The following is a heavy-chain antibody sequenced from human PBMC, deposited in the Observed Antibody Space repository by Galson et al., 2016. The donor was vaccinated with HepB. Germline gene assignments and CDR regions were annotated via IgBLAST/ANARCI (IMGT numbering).Heavy chain of an antibody. D-gene: IGHD3-3*02. CDR3: ARIHHFWSAGFVGGDGMDV. CDR2: IDWDDGK. Sequence: PALVKPTQTLTLTCTFSGFSLSPSGMCVTWIRQPPGKALEWLALIDWDDGKYYSASLKTRLTISKDTSKNLVVLTMTNMDPADTATYYCARIHHFWSAGFVGGDGMDVWGQGTTVTVSS. J-gene: IGHJ6*02. CDR1: GFSLSPSGMC. V-gene: IGHV2-70*01.